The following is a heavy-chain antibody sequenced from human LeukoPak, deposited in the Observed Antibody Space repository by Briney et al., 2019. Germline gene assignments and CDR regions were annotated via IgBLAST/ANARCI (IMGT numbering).Heavy chain of an antibody. CDR1: GYTLTGYY. CDR3: AKEIAAAGYFDC. D-gene: IGHD6-13*01. Sequence: ASARVSCKASGYTLTGYYMHWLRQAPGQGLEWMGWINPNSGDTNYAQKFQGRVTMTRDTSISTAYMELSRLTSDDTAVYYCAKEIAAAGYFDCWGQGTLVTVSS. J-gene: IGHJ4*02. CDR2: INPNSGDT. V-gene: IGHV1-2*02.